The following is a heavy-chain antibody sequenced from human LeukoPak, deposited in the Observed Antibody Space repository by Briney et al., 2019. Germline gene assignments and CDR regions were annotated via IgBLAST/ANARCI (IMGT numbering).Heavy chain of an antibody. CDR3: AKYGVLGQHYYYYYMDV. J-gene: IGHJ6*03. Sequence: GGSLRLSCAASEFSFTNAWMSWVRQAPGKGLEWVSAIGGSGGSTYYADSVKGRFTISRDNSKNTLYLQMNSLRAEDTAVYYCAKYGVLGQHYYYYYMDVWGKGTTVTVSS. D-gene: IGHD2-8*01. CDR2: IGGSGGST. CDR1: EFSFTNAW. V-gene: IGHV3-23*01.